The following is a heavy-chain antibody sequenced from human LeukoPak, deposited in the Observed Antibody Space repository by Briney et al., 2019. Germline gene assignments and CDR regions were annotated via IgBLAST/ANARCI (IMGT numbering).Heavy chain of an antibody. Sequence: SETLSLTCTVSGDSVSSTNYYWDWIRQPPEKGLEWIGSIYYSGSTYYNPSLKSRVTISVDTSKNQFSLKLNSVTAADTAVYYCARDRNGDGAFCSGGSCYRDYYYYYMDVWGKGTTVTISS. CDR2: IYYSGST. CDR1: GDSVSSTNYY. J-gene: IGHJ6*03. D-gene: IGHD2-15*01. CDR3: ARDRNGDGAFCSGGSCYRDYYYYYMDV. V-gene: IGHV4-39*02.